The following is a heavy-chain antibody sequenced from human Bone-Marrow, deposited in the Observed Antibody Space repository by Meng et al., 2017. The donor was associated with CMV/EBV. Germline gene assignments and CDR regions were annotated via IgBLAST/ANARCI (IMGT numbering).Heavy chain of an antibody. CDR3: AKFRLDITIFGVVTAAGLDY. CDR2: ISGSGGST. CDR1: GFTFSSYA. D-gene: IGHD3-3*01. V-gene: IGHV3-23*01. Sequence: GESLKISCAASGFTFSSYAMSWVRQAPGKGLEWVSAISGSGGSTYYADSVKGRFTISRDNSKNTLYLQMNSLRAEDTAVYYCAKFRLDITIFGVVTAAGLDYWGQGTLVTVSS. J-gene: IGHJ4*02.